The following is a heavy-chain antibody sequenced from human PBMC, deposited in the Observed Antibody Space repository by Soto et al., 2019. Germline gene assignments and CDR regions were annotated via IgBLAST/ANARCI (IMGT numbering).Heavy chain of an antibody. CDR2: ISGSGGST. V-gene: IGHV3-23*01. J-gene: IGHJ6*02. CDR3: AKTHSKYSSSWYRNYYYYGMDV. Sequence: GALRLSCAASGFTFSSYAMSWVRQAPGKGLEWVSAISGSGGSTYYADSVKGRFTISRDNSKNTLYLQMNSLRAEDTAVYYCAKTHSKYSSSWYRNYYYYGMDVWGQGTTVTVSS. D-gene: IGHD6-13*01. CDR1: GFTFSSYA.